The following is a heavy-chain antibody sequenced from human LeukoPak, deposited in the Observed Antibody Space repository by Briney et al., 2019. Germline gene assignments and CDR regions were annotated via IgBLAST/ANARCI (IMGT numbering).Heavy chain of an antibody. CDR1: GSIVSSNY. Sequence: GRSLIPSCASAGSIVSSNYMSWVRQAPRKGLGWVSVIYSSGSTYYADSVKGRFTISRDNSKNTLYLQMNSLRAEDTAVYYCARLAYWGQGTLVTVSS. CDR2: IYSSGST. CDR3: ARLAY. J-gene: IGHJ4*02. D-gene: IGHD3-3*02. V-gene: IGHV3-66*01.